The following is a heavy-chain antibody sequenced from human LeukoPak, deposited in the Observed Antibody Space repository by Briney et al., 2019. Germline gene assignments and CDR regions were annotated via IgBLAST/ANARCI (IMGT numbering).Heavy chain of an antibody. CDR3: ARGEWVRYFDWLPYNAFDI. Sequence: GGSLRLSCAASGFTVSSNYMCWVRQAPGKGLEWVSVIYSGGSTYYADSVKGRFTISRDNSKNTLYLQMNSLRAEDTAVYYCARGEWVRYFDWLPYNAFDIWGQGTMVTVSS. CDR2: IYSGGST. CDR1: GFTVSSNY. J-gene: IGHJ3*02. V-gene: IGHV3-53*01. D-gene: IGHD3-9*01.